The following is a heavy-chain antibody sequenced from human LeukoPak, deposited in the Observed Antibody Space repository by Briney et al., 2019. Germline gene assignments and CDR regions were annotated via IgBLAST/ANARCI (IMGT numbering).Heavy chain of an antibody. V-gene: IGHV1-18*01. CDR2: ISAYNGNT. Sequence: ASVKVSCKASGYTFTSYGISWVRQAPGQGLEWMGWISAYNGNTNYAQKLQGRVTITTDESTSTAYMELSSLRSEDTAVYYCAAEGYYDFWSGYPSWGQGTLVTVSS. D-gene: IGHD3-3*01. CDR1: GYTFTSYG. J-gene: IGHJ5*02. CDR3: AAEGYYDFWSGYPS.